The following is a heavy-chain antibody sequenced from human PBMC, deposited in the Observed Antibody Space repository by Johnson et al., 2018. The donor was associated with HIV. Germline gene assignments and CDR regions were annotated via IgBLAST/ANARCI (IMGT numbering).Heavy chain of an antibody. D-gene: IGHD4-17*01. V-gene: IGHV3-7*01. CDR3: ARDSSFDGDSAFDI. CDR1: GFTFSSYW. CDR2: IKQDGSEK. J-gene: IGHJ3*02. Sequence: VQVVESGGGLVQPGGSLRLSCAASGFTFSSYWMSWVRQAPGKGLEWVANIKQDGSEKYYVDSVKGRFTISRDNAKNSLYLQMNSLRAEDTAVYYCARDSSFDGDSAFDIWGQGTMVTVSS.